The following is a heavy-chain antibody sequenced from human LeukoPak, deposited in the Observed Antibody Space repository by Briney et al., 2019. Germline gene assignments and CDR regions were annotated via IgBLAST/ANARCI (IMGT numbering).Heavy chain of an antibody. CDR1: GGSISSGGYY. D-gene: IGHD1-26*01. Sequence: PSETLSLTCTVSGGSISSGGYYWSWNRQHPGKGLEWIGYIYYSGSTYCNPSLKSRVTISVDTSKNQFPLKLSSVTAADTAVYYCARWITGGGATNFDYWGQGTLVTVSS. V-gene: IGHV4-31*03. CDR2: IYYSGST. CDR3: ARWITGGGATNFDY. J-gene: IGHJ4*02.